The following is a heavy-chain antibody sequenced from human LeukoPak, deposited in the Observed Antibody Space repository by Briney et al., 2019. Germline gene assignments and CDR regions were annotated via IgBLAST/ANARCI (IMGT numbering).Heavy chain of an antibody. Sequence: GGSLRLSCAASKFTFSNYAIHWVRQAPGKGLEWVAVISYDGRNKYYADSVKGRFTISRDNAKNSLYLQMNSLRDEDTAVYYCARDLGYCSSTSCYPFDYWGQGTLVTVSS. CDR3: ARDLGYCSSTSCYPFDY. CDR1: KFTFSNYA. V-gene: IGHV3-30-3*01. CDR2: ISYDGRNK. D-gene: IGHD2-2*01. J-gene: IGHJ4*02.